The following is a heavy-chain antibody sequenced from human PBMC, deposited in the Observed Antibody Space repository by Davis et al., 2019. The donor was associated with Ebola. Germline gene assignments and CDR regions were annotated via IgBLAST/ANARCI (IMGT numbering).Heavy chain of an antibody. CDR1: GYTLTSYF. Sequence: ASVKVSCKASGYTLTSYFMHWVRQAPGQGLEWMGIINPNGGSTNYAQKFKGRVTMTRTTSISTAYMELSSLRSEDTAVYYCARAPPGSNWNYGGNRFDPWGQGTLVTVSS. J-gene: IGHJ5*02. CDR3: ARAPPGSNWNYGGNRFDP. CDR2: INPNGGST. V-gene: IGHV1-46*01. D-gene: IGHD1-7*01.